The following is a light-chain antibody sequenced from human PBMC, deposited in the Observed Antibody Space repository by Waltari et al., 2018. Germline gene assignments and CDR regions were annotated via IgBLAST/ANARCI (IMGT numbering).Light chain of an antibody. V-gene: IGLV1-40*01. Sequence: QSVLTQPPSVSGAPGQRVTISCTGSSSNIGAGYDVHWYQQLPGTAPKLLIYGNSNRPSGVPYRFSASKSGTSASLAITGLQAEDEADYYCQSYDSSPSGVVFGGGTKLTVL. J-gene: IGLJ2*01. CDR3: QSYDSSPSGVV. CDR2: GNS. CDR1: SSNIGAGYD.